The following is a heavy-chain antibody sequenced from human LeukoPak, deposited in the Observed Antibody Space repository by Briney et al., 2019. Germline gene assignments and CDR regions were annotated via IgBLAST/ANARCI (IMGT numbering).Heavy chain of an antibody. Sequence: GGSLRLSCAASGFTFSTYWMSWVRQAPGKGLEWVAVIKQDGTEKYYVDSVKGRFTISRDNAQNSLYLQMNSLTAEDTAVYYCARGTIGTTDAYGYSLDSWGQGTLVTVSS. V-gene: IGHV3-7*03. D-gene: IGHD1-7*01. CDR1: GFTFSTYW. J-gene: IGHJ4*02. CDR3: ARGTIGTTDAYGYSLDS. CDR2: IKQDGTEK.